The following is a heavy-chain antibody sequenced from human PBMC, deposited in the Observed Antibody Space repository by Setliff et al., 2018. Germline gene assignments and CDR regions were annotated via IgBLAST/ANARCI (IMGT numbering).Heavy chain of an antibody. CDR1: DVSISGYY. CDR2: IQSSGTT. CDR3: ARDQFSSGWYGAPESYFDT. J-gene: IGHJ4*02. D-gene: IGHD6-19*01. V-gene: IGHV4-59*01. Sequence: SETLSLTCTVSDVSISGYYWSWIRQPPGKRLEWIGYIQSSGTTKYNPSLGSRLSMSVDTSKRQFSLKLSYVTAADTAIYYCARDQFSSGWYGAPESYFDTWGQGILVTVSS.